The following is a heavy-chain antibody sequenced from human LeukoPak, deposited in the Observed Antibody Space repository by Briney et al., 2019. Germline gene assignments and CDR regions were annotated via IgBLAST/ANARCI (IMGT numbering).Heavy chain of an antibody. V-gene: IGHV3-48*03. J-gene: IGHJ4*02. CDR1: GFTFSSYE. D-gene: IGHD5-24*01. Sequence: GGSLRLSCAASGFTFSSYEMNWVRQAPGKWLELVSYISSSGSTIYYADSAKGRFTISRDNAKNSLYLQMNSLRADDTAVYYCARSWVEMATIGVVDYWGQGTLVTVSS. CDR2: ISSSGSTI. CDR3: ARSWVEMATIGVVDY.